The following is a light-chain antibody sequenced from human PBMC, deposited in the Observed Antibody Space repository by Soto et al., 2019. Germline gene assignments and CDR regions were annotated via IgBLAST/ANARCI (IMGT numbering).Light chain of an antibody. Sequence: DNVLTHSPANLSLSPGERATLSCRASQSVSSYLAWYQQKPGQAPRLLIYDASNRATGIPARFSGSGSGTDFTLTISSLETEDFAVYYCQQRSNWPPTFGQGTKVDIK. CDR2: DAS. CDR1: QSVSSY. V-gene: IGKV3-11*01. J-gene: IGKJ1*01. CDR3: QQRSNWPPT.